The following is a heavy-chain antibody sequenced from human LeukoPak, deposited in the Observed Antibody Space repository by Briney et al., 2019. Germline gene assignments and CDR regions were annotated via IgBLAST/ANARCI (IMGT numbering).Heavy chain of an antibody. J-gene: IGHJ4*02. CDR1: GFTFSDYY. CDR3: AREPGIAVAAKNDY. CDR2: ISSSGSTI. V-gene: IGHV3-11*01. Sequence: GRSLRLSCAASGFTFSDYYMSWIRQAPGKELQWGSYISSSGSTIYYADSVKGRFTISRDNAENSLYLQMNSLRAEDTAVYYCAREPGIAVAAKNDYWGQGTLVTVSS. D-gene: IGHD6-19*01.